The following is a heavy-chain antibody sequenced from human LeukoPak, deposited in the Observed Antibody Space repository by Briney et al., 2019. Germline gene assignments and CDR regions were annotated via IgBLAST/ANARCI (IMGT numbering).Heavy chain of an antibody. V-gene: IGHV4-34*01. Sequence: SETLSLTCAVYGGSFSGYYWSWIRQPPGKGLEWIGEINHSGSTNYNPSLKSRVTISVDTSKNQFSLKLSSVTAPDTAVYYCARVVLPAAIDWFDPWGQGTLVTVSS. CDR1: GGSFSGYY. CDR3: ARVVLPAAIDWFDP. CDR2: INHSGST. D-gene: IGHD2-2*01. J-gene: IGHJ5*02.